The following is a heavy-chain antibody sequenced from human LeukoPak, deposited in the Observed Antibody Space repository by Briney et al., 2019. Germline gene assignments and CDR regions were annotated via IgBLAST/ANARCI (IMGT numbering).Heavy chain of an antibody. CDR1: GGSFSGYY. D-gene: IGHD6-13*01. J-gene: IGHJ4*02. V-gene: IGHV4-34*01. Sequence: SETLSLTCAVYGGSFSGYYWSWIRQPPGKGPEWIGEINHSGSTNYNPSLKSRVTISVDTSKNQFSLKLSSVTAADTAVYYCAREGYSSSWTPFDYWGQGTLVTVSS. CDR3: AREGYSSSWTPFDY. CDR2: INHSGST.